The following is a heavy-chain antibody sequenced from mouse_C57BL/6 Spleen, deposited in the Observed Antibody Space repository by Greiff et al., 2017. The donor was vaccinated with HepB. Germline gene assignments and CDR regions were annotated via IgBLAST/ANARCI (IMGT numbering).Heavy chain of an antibody. CDR1: GYAFSSSW. CDR2: IYPGDGDT. Sequence: QVQLQQSGPELVKPGASVKISCKASGYAFSSSWMNWVKQRPGKGLEWIGRIYPGDGDTNYNGKFKGKATLTADKSSSTAYMQLSSLTSEDSAVYFCARLGWDGFDYWGQGTTLTVSS. J-gene: IGHJ2*01. D-gene: IGHD4-1*01. V-gene: IGHV1-82*01. CDR3: ARLGWDGFDY.